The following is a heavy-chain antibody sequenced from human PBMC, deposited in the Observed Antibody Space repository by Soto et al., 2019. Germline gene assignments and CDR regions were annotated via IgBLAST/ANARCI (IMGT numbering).Heavy chain of an antibody. V-gene: IGHV3-30-3*01. CDR2: ISYDGSNK. D-gene: IGHD6-13*01. J-gene: IGHJ4*02. CDR3: AREVRIAAAPRILDY. CDR1: GFTFSSYA. Sequence: GGSLRLSCAASGFTFSSYAMHWVRQAPGKGLEWVAVISYDGSNKYYADSVKGRFTISRDNSKNTLYLQMNSLRAEDTAVYYCAREVRIAAAPRILDYWGQGYLVIVSS.